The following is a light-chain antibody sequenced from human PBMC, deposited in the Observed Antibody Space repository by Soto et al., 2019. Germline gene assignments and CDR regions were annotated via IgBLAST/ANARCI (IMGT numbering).Light chain of an antibody. CDR2: GNT. CDR1: SSNIGAGYD. J-gene: IGLJ1*01. CDR3: QSYASSPSSTFV. Sequence: QSVLTQPPSVSGAPGQRVTISCTGSSSNIGAGYDVHWYQQLPGAAPKLLIYGNTNRPSGVSDRFSGSKSGTSASLAITGLRPEDEADYYCQSYASSPSSTFVFGTGTKGTVL. V-gene: IGLV1-40*01.